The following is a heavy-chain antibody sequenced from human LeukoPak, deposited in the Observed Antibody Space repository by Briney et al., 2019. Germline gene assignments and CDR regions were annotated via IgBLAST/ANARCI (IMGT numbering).Heavy chain of an antibody. Sequence: GGSLRLSCAASGFTFSSYAMHWVRQAPGKGLEWVAVISYDGSNKYYADSVKGRFTISRDNSKNTLYLQMNSLRAEDTAVYYCASELARGYSSGWYSPTELGGFDYWGQGTLVTVSS. V-gene: IGHV3-30*04. D-gene: IGHD6-19*01. CDR1: GFTFSSYA. CDR3: ASELARGYSSGWYSPTELGGFDY. J-gene: IGHJ4*02. CDR2: ISYDGSNK.